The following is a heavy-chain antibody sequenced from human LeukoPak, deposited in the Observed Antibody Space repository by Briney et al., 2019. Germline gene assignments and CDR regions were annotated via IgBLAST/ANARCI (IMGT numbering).Heavy chain of an antibody. CDR2: INPNSGGT. CDR3: ARDWAAAGTRDYYYYYMDV. CDR1: GYTFTGYY. Sequence: GASVKVSCKASGYTFTGYYMHWVRQAPGQGLEWMGWINPNSGGTNYAQNFQGWVTMTRDTSISTAYMELSRLRTDDTAVYYCARDWAAAGTRDYYYYYMDVWGKGTTVTVSS. D-gene: IGHD6-13*01. V-gene: IGHV1-2*04. J-gene: IGHJ6*03.